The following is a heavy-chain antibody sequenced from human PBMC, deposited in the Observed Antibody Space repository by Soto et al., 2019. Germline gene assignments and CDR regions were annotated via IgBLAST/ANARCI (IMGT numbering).Heavy chain of an antibody. CDR3: VKGDLDTAVVNSPDAFDF. D-gene: IGHD5-18*01. V-gene: IGHV3-30*18. CDR1: GFIFSGVC. Sequence: GGSLRLSCEASGFIFSGVCMRGWRQAPGEGGEWGAGISYDGNNKYYAQSVKGRFTISRDNSKNTLFLNMDSLRPEDTAVYHCVKGDLDTAVVNSPDAFDFWGPGTMVPVSS. CDR2: ISYDGNNK. J-gene: IGHJ3*01.